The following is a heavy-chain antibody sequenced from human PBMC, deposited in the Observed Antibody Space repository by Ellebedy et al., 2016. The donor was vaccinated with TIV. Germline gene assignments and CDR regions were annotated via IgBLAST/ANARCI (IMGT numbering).Heavy chain of an antibody. Sequence: ETLSLTCAASGFTFSSYSMNWVRQAPGKGLEWVSSISSSSSYIYYADSVKGRFTISRDNAKNSLYLQMNSLRAEDTAVYYCARDWEQTYYDILTGYYFDYYYGMDVWGQGTTVTVSS. CDR1: GFTFSSYS. CDR3: ARDWEQTYYDILTGYYFDYYYGMDV. J-gene: IGHJ6*02. V-gene: IGHV3-21*01. D-gene: IGHD3-9*01. CDR2: ISSSSSYI.